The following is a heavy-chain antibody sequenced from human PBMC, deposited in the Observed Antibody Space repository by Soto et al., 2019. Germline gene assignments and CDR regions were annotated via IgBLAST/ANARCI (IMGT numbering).Heavy chain of an antibody. V-gene: IGHV3-48*01. CDR2: ISSSSSTI. J-gene: IGHJ4*02. CDR3: ARDLHGYRYGSVEWG. CDR1: GFTFSSYS. Sequence: EVQLVESGGGLVQPGGSLRLSCAASGFTFSSYSMNWVRQAPGKGLEWVSYISSSSSTIYYADSVKCRFTISRDNAKNSLYLQMNSLRAEDTAVYYCARDLHGYRYGSVEWGWGQGTLVTVSS. D-gene: IGHD5-18*01.